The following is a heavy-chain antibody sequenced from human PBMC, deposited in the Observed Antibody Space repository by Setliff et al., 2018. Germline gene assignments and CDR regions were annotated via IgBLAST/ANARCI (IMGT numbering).Heavy chain of an antibody. CDR2: INPSGGLT. CDR1: AFTKYY. CDR3: ARDRFYNSWSGTSITAPHDAFDI. Sequence: ASVKVSCKASAFTKYYMHWVRQAPGQGLERMGIINPSGGLTKYAQKFQGRVAMTSDTSTNTVYLEVSSLRSEDTAVYFCARDRFYNSWSGTSITAPHDAFDIWGQGTMVTVSS. J-gene: IGHJ3*02. D-gene: IGHD3-3*01. V-gene: IGHV1-46*03.